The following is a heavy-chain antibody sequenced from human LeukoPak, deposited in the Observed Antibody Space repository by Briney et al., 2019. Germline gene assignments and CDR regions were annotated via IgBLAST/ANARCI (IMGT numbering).Heavy chain of an antibody. J-gene: IGHJ5*02. CDR2: IYHSGST. Sequence: SGTLSLTCAVSGGSISSSNWWSWVRQPPGKGLEWIGEIYHSGSTNYNPSLKSRVTISVDKSKNQFSLKLSSVTAADTAVYYCARVRGIVVVPAAMRRGNEPWFDPWGQGTLVTVSS. D-gene: IGHD2-2*01. V-gene: IGHV4-4*02. CDR3: ARVRGIVVVPAAMRRGNEPWFDP. CDR1: GGSISSSNW.